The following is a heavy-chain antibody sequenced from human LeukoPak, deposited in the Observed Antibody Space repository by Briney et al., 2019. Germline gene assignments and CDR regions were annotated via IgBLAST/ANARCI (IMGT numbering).Heavy chain of an antibody. V-gene: IGHV5-51*01. Sequence: LGESLKISCKGSGYSFTNYWIARVPQMPGKGLECTGIIYPADSNTKYSPSFQPQATISADKPINTAHLQWSSLKASDTAMYYCARLQTWADSWGQGTLVTVSS. CDR1: GYSFTNYW. CDR3: ARLQTWADS. D-gene: IGHD3-16*01. J-gene: IGHJ4*02. CDR2: IYPADSNT.